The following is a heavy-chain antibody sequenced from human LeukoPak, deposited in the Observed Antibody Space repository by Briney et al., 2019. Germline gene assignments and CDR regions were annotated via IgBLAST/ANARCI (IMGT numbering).Heavy chain of an antibody. Sequence: SVKVSCKASGGTFSSYAISWVRQAPGQGLEWMGGIIPIFGTANYAQKFQGRVTITADESTSTAYMELSSLRSEDTAVYYCARQVVPAAIRNYYYYYGMDVWGKGTTVTVSS. D-gene: IGHD2-2*01. CDR1: GGTFSSYA. J-gene: IGHJ6*04. CDR2: IIPIFGTA. V-gene: IGHV1-69*01. CDR3: ARQVVPAAIRNYYYYYGMDV.